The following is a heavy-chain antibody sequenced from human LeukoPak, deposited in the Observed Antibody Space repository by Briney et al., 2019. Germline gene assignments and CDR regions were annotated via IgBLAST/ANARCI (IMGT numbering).Heavy chain of an antibody. CDR2: IYSGGST. CDR3: ARASNYYDILTDY. V-gene: IGHV3-53*01. J-gene: IGHJ4*02. D-gene: IGHD3-9*01. Sequence: LPGGSLRLSCAASGFTVSSNYMSWVRQAPGKGLEWVSVIYSGGSTYYADSVKGRFTISRDNSKNTLYLQMNSLRAEDTAVYYRARASNYYDILTDYWGQGTLVTVSS. CDR1: GFTVSSNY.